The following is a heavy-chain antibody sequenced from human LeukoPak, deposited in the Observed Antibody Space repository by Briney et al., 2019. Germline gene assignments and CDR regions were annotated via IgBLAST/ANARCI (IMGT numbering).Heavy chain of an antibody. CDR3: ARIPSDASFDI. CDR1: GYTFTGYY. J-gene: IGHJ3*02. D-gene: IGHD2-21*02. V-gene: IGHV1-2*02. CDR2: INPNSGGT. Sequence: ASVKVSCKASGYTFTGYYMHWVRQAPGQGLEWMGWINPNSGGTNYAQRFQGRVTMTRDTSLSTAYMELSRLRSDDTAVYYCARIPSDASFDIWGQGTMVTVSS.